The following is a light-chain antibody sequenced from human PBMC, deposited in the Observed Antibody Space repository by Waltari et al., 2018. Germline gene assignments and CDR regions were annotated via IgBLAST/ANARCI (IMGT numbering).Light chain of an antibody. Sequence: EIVLTQSPATLSLSPGDRATLSCRASQSVNNSLGWYQQKPGQAPRPLIYDASRRATDIPARFSGGGSGTDFTLTISSLEPEDFAVFYCQQRSNWMFTFGQGTKLDIK. CDR3: QQRSNWMFT. V-gene: IGKV3-11*01. CDR1: QSVNNS. CDR2: DAS. J-gene: IGKJ2*01.